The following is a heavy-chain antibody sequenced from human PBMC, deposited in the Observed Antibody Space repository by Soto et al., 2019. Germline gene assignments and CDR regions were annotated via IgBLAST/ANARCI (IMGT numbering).Heavy chain of an antibody. CDR2: INGRGNYI. V-gene: IGHV3-21*01. D-gene: IGHD1-26*01. J-gene: IGHJ4*02. CDR3: VREDGKVGTNSAFDY. CDR1: GFTFSTYT. Sequence: GGSLRLSCASSGFTFSTYTMNWVRRAPGKGLEWVSSINGRGNYIYYAESVKGRFTISRDNAKNSLYPQMDRLRAEDTALYYCVREDGKVGTNSAFDYWGLGALVTVSS.